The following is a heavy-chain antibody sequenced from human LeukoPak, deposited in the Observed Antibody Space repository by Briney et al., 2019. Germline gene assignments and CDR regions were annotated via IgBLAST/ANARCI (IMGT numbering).Heavy chain of an antibody. Sequence: ASVKVSCKASGYTFTGYYMHWVRQAPGQGLEWMGWTNPNSGGTNYAQKFQGRVTMTRDTSISTAYMELSRLRSDDTAVYYCARGYCSSTSCYTWGDWFDPWGQGTLVTVSS. J-gene: IGHJ5*02. CDR1: GYTFTGYY. CDR3: ARGYCSSTSCYTWGDWFDP. CDR2: TNPNSGGT. V-gene: IGHV1-2*02. D-gene: IGHD2-2*02.